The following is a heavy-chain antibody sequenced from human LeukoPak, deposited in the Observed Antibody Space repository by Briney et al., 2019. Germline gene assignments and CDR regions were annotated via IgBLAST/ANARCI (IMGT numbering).Heavy chain of an antibody. D-gene: IGHD3-10*01. CDR3: ARGGRPGSGSLALDY. Sequence: GGSLRLSCAASGFTFSSYSMNWIRQAPGKGLEWVSYISSSSSTIYYADSVKGRFTISRDNAKNSLYLQMNSLRAEDTAVYYCARGGRPGSGSLALDYWGQGTLVTVSS. CDR1: GFTFSSYS. CDR2: ISSSSSTI. J-gene: IGHJ4*02. V-gene: IGHV3-48*04.